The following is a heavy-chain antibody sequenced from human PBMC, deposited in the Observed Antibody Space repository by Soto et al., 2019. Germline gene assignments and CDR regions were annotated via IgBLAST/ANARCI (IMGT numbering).Heavy chain of an antibody. J-gene: IGHJ6*03. CDR1: GFNVSSNY. CDR2: IYSGGNT. CDR3: ARRAYYYFYMDV. Sequence: EVQLGESGGGLVQPGGSLRLSCAASGFNVSSNYMTWVRQAPGKGLEWLSVIYSGGNTYYPDSVKGRFTISRHNSENTLYLQINSLRAEDTAVYYCARRAYYYFYMDVWGKGTTVTVSS. V-gene: IGHV3-53*04.